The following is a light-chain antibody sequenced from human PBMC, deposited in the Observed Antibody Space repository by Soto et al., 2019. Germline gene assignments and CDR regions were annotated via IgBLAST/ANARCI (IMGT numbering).Light chain of an antibody. CDR2: DNN. CDR1: SSNIGAGYD. Sequence: QSVLTQPPSVSGAPGQRVTISCTGSSSNIGAGYDVHWYQQLPGTAPKLLIYDNNDRPSEVPDRFSGSKSGNTASLTISGLQAEDEGDYYCCSYAGNYVIFGGGTQLTVL. CDR3: CSYAGNYVI. V-gene: IGLV1-40*01. J-gene: IGLJ2*01.